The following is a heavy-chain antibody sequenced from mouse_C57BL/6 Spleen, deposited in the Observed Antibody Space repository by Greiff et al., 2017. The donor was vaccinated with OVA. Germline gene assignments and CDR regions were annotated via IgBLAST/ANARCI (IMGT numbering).Heavy chain of an antibody. CDR1: GYSFTGYF. CDR3: ARGGSNYWYFDV. V-gene: IGHV1-20*01. CDR2: INPYNGDT. J-gene: IGHJ1*03. D-gene: IGHD2-5*01. Sequence: EVQLKQSGPELVKPGDSVKISCKASGYSFTGYFMNWVMQSHGKSLEWIGRINPYNGDTFYNQKFKGKATLTVDKSSSTAHMELRSLTSEDSAVYYCARGGSNYWYFDVWGTGTTVTVSS.